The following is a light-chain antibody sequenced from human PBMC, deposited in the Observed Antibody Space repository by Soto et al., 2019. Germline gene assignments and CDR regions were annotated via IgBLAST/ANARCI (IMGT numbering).Light chain of an antibody. Sequence: AIQMTQSPSSLSASVGDRVTISCRASQGIRNDLGWYQQTPGRAPKLLIYSASILQSGVPSRFSGSGSGTAFTLTIDNVQPEDLATYYCLQDYNYPWTFGQGTKVEIK. J-gene: IGKJ1*01. CDR1: QGIRND. V-gene: IGKV1-6*01. CDR2: SAS. CDR3: LQDYNYPWT.